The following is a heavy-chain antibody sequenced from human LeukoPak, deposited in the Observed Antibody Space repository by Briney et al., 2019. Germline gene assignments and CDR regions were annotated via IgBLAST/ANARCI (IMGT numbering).Heavy chain of an antibody. CDR1: GGSISSGDYY. CDR3: ARGQDSSGYYHLDY. D-gene: IGHD3-22*01. Sequence: PSETLSLTCTVSGGSISSGDYYWSWIRQPPGKGLEWIGYIYYSGSTYYNPSLKSRVTISVDTSKNQFSPKLSSVTAADTAVYYCARGQDSSGYYHLDYWGQGTLVTVSS. CDR2: IYYSGST. V-gene: IGHV4-30-4*01. J-gene: IGHJ4*02.